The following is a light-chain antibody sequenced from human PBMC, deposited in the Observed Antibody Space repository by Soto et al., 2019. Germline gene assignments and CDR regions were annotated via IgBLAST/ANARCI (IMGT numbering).Light chain of an antibody. J-gene: IGLJ2*01. V-gene: IGLV1-40*01. CDR1: SSNIGAGYD. CDR2: GNS. CDR3: QSYDSSLSGYVV. Sequence: QSVLTQPPSVSGAPGQTVTISCTGSSSNIGAGYDVPWYQQLPGTAPKLLIYGNSNRPSGVPDRFSGSKSGTSASLAITGLQAEDEADYYCQSYDSSLSGYVVFGGGTKLTVL.